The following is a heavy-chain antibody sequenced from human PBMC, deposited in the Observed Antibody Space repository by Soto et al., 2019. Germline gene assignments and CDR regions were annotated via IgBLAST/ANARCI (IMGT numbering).Heavy chain of an antibody. D-gene: IGHD6-19*01. V-gene: IGHV3-53*01. CDR2: IYSGGST. J-gene: IGHJ6*02. CDR3: ARVGSGSRFGMDV. Sequence: PVGSLRLSCAASGFTVSSNYMSWVRQAPGKGLEWVSVIYSGGSTYYADSVKGRFTISRDNSKNTLYLQMNSLRAEDTAVYYCARVGSGSRFGMDVWGQGTTVTVSS. CDR1: GFTVSSNY.